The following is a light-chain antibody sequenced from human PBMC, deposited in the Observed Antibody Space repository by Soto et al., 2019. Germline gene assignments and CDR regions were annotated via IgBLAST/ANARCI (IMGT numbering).Light chain of an antibody. CDR1: QSITNNY. J-gene: IGKJ2*01. CDR3: HISLASPQA. Sequence: EIVLTQSPDTLSLSPGERATFSCRATQSITNNYVAWYQQQPGQAPRLLIYGASRRATGIPDRISGIGSGTDFTLSIIGLERDDFAVYCCHISLASPQAFGQGTKLKIE. CDR2: GAS. V-gene: IGKV3-20*01.